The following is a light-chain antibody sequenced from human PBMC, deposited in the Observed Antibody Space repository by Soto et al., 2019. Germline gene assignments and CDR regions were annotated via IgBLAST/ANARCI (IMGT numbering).Light chain of an antibody. CDR3: QQYNSYPWT. Sequence: DIQMTQSPSSLSASVGDRVTITCQASQDMSNYLNWYQQKPGKATKLLIYDASSLESGVPSTFSGSGSGTEFTLTITSLQTDDFATYYCQQYNSYPWTFGQGTKVDI. CDR1: QDMSNY. CDR2: DAS. V-gene: IGKV1-5*01. J-gene: IGKJ1*01.